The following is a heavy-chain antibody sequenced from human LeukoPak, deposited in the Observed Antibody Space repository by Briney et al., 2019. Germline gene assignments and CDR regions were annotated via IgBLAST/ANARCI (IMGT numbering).Heavy chain of an antibody. CDR2: INSGGTT. CDR1: GFTFSSSA. V-gene: IGHV3-23*01. D-gene: IGHD3-10*01. Sequence: GGSLRLSCAASGFTFSSSAMSWVRQAPGKGLEWVSDINSGGTTYYADSVKGRFTISRDNSKSTLYLQVNSLRAEDTAVYYCAGWYGGGYWGQGTLVTVSS. CDR3: AGWYGGGY. J-gene: IGHJ4*02.